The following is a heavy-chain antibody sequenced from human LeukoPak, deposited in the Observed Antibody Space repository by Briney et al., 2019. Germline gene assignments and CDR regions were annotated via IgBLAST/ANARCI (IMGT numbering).Heavy chain of an antibody. J-gene: IGHJ3*02. V-gene: IGHV1-46*01. CDR2: INPSGGST. Sequence: GASVKVSCKASGYTFTSYYMHWVRQAPGQGLEWMGIINPSGGSTSYAQKFQGRVTMTRDTSTSTVYMELSSLRSEDTAVYYCASRSDSGYGGSFYAFDIWGQGTMVTVSS. CDR1: GYTFTSYY. D-gene: IGHD5-12*01. CDR3: ASRSDSGYGGSFYAFDI.